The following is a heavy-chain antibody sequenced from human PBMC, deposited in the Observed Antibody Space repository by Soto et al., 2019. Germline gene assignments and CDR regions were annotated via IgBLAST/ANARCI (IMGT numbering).Heavy chain of an antibody. CDR1: GGTFSSYT. CDR2: IIPILGIA. Sequence: QVQLVQSGAEVKKPGSSVKVSCKASGGTFSSYTISWVRQAPGQGLEWMGRIIPILGIANYAQKFQGRVTITADKSTSTAYMELSSLRSEDTAVYYCARDTPGEYSRPTDAFDIWGQGTMVTVSS. V-gene: IGHV1-69*08. CDR3: ARDTPGEYSRPTDAFDI. D-gene: IGHD5-12*01. J-gene: IGHJ3*02.